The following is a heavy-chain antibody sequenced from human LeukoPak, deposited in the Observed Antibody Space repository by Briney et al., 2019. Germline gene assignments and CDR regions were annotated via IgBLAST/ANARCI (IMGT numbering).Heavy chain of an antibody. Sequence: ASVKVSCKASGYTFTSYYMYWVRQAPGQGLEWMGIINPSGGSTSYAQKFQGRVTMTRDTSTSTVYMELSSLRSEDTAVYYCARDAGNFDWLRTIDYWGQGTLVTVSS. V-gene: IGHV1-46*01. CDR3: ARDAGNFDWLRTIDY. D-gene: IGHD3-9*01. CDR1: GYTFTSYY. J-gene: IGHJ4*02. CDR2: INPSGGST.